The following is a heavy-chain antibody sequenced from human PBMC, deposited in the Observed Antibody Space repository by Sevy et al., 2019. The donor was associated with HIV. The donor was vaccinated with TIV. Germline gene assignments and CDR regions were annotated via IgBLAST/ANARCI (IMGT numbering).Heavy chain of an antibody. Sequence: SETLSLTCTVSGYSFGSIYYWGWIRQPPGKGLEWIGSVYHSGSTYYNPSLKSRVTITVDTSKNRFSQKVPSENAAEPAEDYCARDLGLGIQFDYWGQGTLVTVSS. V-gene: IGHV4-38-2*02. CDR3: ARDLGLGIQFDY. CDR2: VYHSGST. CDR1: GYSFGSIYY. D-gene: IGHD3-9*01. J-gene: IGHJ4*02.